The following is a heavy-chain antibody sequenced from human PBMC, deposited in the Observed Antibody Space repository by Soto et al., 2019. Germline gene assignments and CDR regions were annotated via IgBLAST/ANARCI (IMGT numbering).Heavy chain of an antibody. CDR3: ARSGGYFFLFEG. J-gene: IGHJ4*02. D-gene: IGHD3-22*01. CDR1: GYTFGRDG. Sequence: ASVKVSCKGSGYTFGRDGMHWVRQAPGQGLEWLAWINAINGDTKYSQRFQGRLTVSRDTSANTAYLQLSSLRFEDTAVYYCARSGGYFFLFEGWGQGTLVSVSS. V-gene: IGHV1-3*01. CDR2: INAINGDT.